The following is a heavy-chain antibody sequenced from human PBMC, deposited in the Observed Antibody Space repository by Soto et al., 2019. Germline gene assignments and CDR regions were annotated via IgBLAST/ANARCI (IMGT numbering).Heavy chain of an antibody. CDR2: ISYDGSNK. CDR1: GFTFSSYG. CDR3: AKDRARMTTVTTVVDY. J-gene: IGHJ4*02. D-gene: IGHD4-17*01. Sequence: GSLRLSCAASGFTFSSYGMHWVRQAPGKGLEWVAVISYDGSNKYYADSVKGRFTISRDNSKNTLYLQMNSLRAEDTAVYYCAKDRARMTTVTTVVDYWGQGTLVTVSS. V-gene: IGHV3-30*18.